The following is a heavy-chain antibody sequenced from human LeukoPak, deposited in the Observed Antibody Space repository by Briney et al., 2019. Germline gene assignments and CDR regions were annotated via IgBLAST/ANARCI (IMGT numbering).Heavy chain of an antibody. Sequence: ASVKVSCKASGYTFTSYGISWVRQAPGQGLEWMGWISACNGNTNYAQKLQGRVTMTTDTSTSTAYMELRSLRSDDTAVYYCARAPSTYYYDSSGYYWYFQHWGQGTLVTVSS. D-gene: IGHD3-22*01. CDR2: ISACNGNT. J-gene: IGHJ1*01. CDR1: GYTFTSYG. CDR3: ARAPSTYYYDSSGYYWYFQH. V-gene: IGHV1-18*01.